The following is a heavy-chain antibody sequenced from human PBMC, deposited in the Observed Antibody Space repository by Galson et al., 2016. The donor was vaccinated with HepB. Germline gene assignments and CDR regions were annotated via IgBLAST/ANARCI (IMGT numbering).Heavy chain of an antibody. Sequence: SLRLSCAAPGFIFSSYATNWVRQAPGKGLEWVAVISYDGSNKYYASSVKGRFTIARDNARNTVYLQMNSLRVDDTAMYYCARDLPVATAGGFDLWGQGTMVTVSS. D-gene: IGHD4-23*01. V-gene: IGHV3-30*14. CDR3: ARDLPVATAGGFDL. CDR1: GFIFSSYA. CDR2: ISYDGSNK. J-gene: IGHJ3*01.